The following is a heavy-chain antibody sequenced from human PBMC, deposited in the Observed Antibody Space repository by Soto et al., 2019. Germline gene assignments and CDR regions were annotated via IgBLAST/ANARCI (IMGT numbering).Heavy chain of an antibody. J-gene: IGHJ5*02. CDR3: ARRPATVVIGVGVGWFDP. CDR1: GFTFSSYS. V-gene: IGHV3-21*01. Sequence: EVQLVESGGGLVKPGGSLRLSCAASGFTFSSYSMNWVRQAPGKGLEWVSSISSSSSYIYYADSVKGRFTISRDNAKNSLYLQMNSLRAEDTAVYYCARRPATVVIGVGVGWFDPWGQGTLVTVSS. CDR2: ISSSSSYI. D-gene: IGHD2-21*01.